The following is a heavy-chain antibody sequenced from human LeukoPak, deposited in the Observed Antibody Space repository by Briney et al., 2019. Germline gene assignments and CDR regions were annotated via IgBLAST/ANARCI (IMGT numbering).Heavy chain of an antibody. J-gene: IGHJ4*02. D-gene: IGHD2-2*01. Sequence: GESLKISCKGSGYSFSSYWVAWVRQMPGKGLEWMGVIYPRDSRTTYSPSFQGQVTISADKSISTAYLQWTSLKASDTAMYYCARHLSDITSSPNYWGPGTLVTVSS. V-gene: IGHV5-51*01. CDR1: GYSFSSYW. CDR2: IYPRDSRT. CDR3: ARHLSDITSSPNY.